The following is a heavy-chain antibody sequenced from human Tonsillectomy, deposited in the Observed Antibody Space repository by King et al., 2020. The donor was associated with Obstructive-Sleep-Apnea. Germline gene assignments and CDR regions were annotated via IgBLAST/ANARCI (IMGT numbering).Heavy chain of an antibody. CDR3: ARGGRWLPGHYFDY. CDR2: INYSGRT. D-gene: IGHD5-24*01. Sequence: VQLQQWGAGLLKPSETLSLTCAVSGESFSGYYWNWIRQPPGKGLEWIGEINYSGRTNYNPSLKSRVTISLDMPKTKFSLKMNPLTAADTAVYYCARGGRWLPGHYFDYWSQGDLVTVSS. V-gene: IGHV4-34*01. CDR1: GESFSGYY. J-gene: IGHJ4*02.